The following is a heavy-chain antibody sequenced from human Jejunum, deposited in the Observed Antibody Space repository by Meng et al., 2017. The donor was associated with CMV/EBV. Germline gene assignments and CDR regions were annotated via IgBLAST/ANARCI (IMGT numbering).Heavy chain of an antibody. CDR3: ARHEGYNYGHVDD. Sequence: QVQLQESGPGLVKPSXXLSLTCSVSHFSISNNNYWDWIRQPPGKGLEWIGTTYHSGTTYYNPSLKTRVSISVDTSKNQFSLKLSSVTAADTAVYYCARHEGYNYGHVDDWGQGTLGTVAS. V-gene: IGHV4-38-2*01. CDR2: TYHSGTT. D-gene: IGHD5-18*01. J-gene: IGHJ4*02. CDR1: HFSISNNNY.